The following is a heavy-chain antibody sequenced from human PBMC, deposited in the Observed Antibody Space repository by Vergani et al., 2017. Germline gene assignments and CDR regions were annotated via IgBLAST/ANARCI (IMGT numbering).Heavy chain of an antibody. V-gene: IGHV1-46*03. J-gene: IGHJ4*02. CDR3: ARGDYGILSDYRY. Sequence: VQVVRSGAEVKKSGASVKVSCKPSAYTFSNYYMHWVRQAPGQGLAWMGIINPSGGHTNHAQKFQGRVTMTRDTSTSTVYMELSSLSSEDTAIYYCARGDYGILSDYRYWGQGTLVTVSA. CDR2: INPSGGHT. D-gene: IGHD3-9*01. CDR1: AYTFSNYY.